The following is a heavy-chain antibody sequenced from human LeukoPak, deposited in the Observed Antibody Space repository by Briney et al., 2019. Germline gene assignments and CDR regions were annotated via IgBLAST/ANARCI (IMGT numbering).Heavy chain of an antibody. Sequence: ASVKVSCKASRYTFTGYYMHWVRQAPGQGLEWMGRINPNSGGTNYAQKFQGRVTMTRDTSISTAYMELSRLRSDDTAVYYCARDLTMVRGVIITWAGSDDAFDIWGQGTMVTVSS. CDR2: INPNSGGT. CDR3: ARDLTMVRGVIITWAGSDDAFDI. D-gene: IGHD3-10*01. J-gene: IGHJ3*02. CDR1: RYTFTGYY. V-gene: IGHV1-2*06.